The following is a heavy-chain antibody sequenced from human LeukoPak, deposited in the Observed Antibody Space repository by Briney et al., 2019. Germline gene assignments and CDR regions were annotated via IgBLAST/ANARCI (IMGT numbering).Heavy chain of an antibody. D-gene: IGHD6-13*01. J-gene: IGHJ4*02. V-gene: IGHV4-34*01. Sequence: SETLSLTCAVYGGSFSGYYWSWIRQPPGKGLEWIGEINHSGCTNDNPSLKSRVTISVDTSKNQFSLKLSSVTAADTAVYYCATRIGNSSSWTLYYFDYWGQGTLVTVSS. CDR1: GGSFSGYY. CDR2: INHSGCT. CDR3: ATRIGNSSSWTLYYFDY.